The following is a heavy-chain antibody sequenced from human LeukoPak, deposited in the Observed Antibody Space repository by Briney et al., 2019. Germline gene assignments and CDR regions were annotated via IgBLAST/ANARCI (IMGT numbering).Heavy chain of an antibody. CDR2: INHSGST. CDR1: GGSFSGYY. D-gene: IGHD3-10*01. CDR3: ASNDPITMVRGVVALDY. Sequence: PSETLSLTCAVYGGSFSGYYWSWIRQPPGKGLEWIGEINHSGSTNYNPSLKSRVTISVDTSKNQFSLELSSVTAADTAVYYCASNDPITMVRGVVALDYWGQGTLVTVSS. J-gene: IGHJ4*02. V-gene: IGHV4-34*01.